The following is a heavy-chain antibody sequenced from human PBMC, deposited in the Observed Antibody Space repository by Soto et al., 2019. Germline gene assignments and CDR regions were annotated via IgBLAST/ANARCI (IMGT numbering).Heavy chain of an antibody. J-gene: IGHJ4*02. CDR2: MYFSGST. V-gene: IGHV4-59*13. CDR1: CVSLCGFS. Sequence: QVQLQESGPGLVEPSEPVSLTHCLSCVSLCGFSWRWIRQPPGKGLEWIAYMYFSGSTNYNPSLKSRVTISVDTSKNQFSLKLSSVTAADTAVYYCARGSGWYFHWGQGTLVTVSS. CDR3: ARGSGWYFH. D-gene: IGHD6-19*01.